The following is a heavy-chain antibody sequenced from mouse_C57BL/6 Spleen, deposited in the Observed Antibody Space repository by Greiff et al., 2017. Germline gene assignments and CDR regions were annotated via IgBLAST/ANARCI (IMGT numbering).Heavy chain of an antibody. D-gene: IGHD2-10*01. V-gene: IGHV14-3*01. CDR3: ARAYDGNYEGYFDY. J-gene: IGHJ2*01. Sequence: EVQLQQSVAELVRPGASVKLSCTASGFNIKNTYMHWVKQRPEQGLEWIGRIDPANGNPKYAPKFQGKATITADTSSNPAYLQISSLTSEDTAIYYCARAYDGNYEGYFDYWGQGTTLTVSS. CDR1: GFNIKNTY. CDR2: IDPANGNP.